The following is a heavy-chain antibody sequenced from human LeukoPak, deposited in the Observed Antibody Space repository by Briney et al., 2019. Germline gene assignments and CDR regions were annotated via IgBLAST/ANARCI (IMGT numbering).Heavy chain of an antibody. J-gene: IGHJ3*01. CDR2: INPNSGGK. Sequence: GASVKVSCKASGYTFTGYYMHWVRQAPGQGLEWMGRINPNSGGKNYAQKFQGRVTMTRDTSISTAYMELSRLRSDDTAVYYCARGDYYDSLATDWGQGTMVTVSS. CDR3: ARGDYYDSLATD. CDR1: GYTFTGYY. D-gene: IGHD3-22*01. V-gene: IGHV1-2*06.